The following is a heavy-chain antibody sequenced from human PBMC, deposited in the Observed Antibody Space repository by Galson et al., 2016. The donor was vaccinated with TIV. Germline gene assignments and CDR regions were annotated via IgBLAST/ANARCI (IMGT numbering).Heavy chain of an antibody. CDR1: GATFNKYA. Sequence: SVKVSCKASGATFNKYAISWVRQAPGPGLEWMGGIIPIFGTANYAQTFQSRVTITADEFPSAAYMVLNSLRSEDTAVYYCSRGSGDTYYYYFGMDVWGQGTTVTVSS. CDR2: IIPIFGTA. D-gene: IGHD4-17*01. J-gene: IGHJ6*02. CDR3: SRGSGDTYYYYFGMDV. V-gene: IGHV1-69*13.